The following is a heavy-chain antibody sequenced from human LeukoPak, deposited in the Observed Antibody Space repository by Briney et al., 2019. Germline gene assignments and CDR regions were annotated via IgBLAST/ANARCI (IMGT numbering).Heavy chain of an antibody. Sequence: KSGGFLRVSCAASGFTFSNAWMSWVRQAPGKGLEWVGRIKRKTDGATTDYAAPVKGRFTISRDDSKNTLYLQMASLKTEDTAMYYCTTDKSEGTMIEVLGVIWGQGTLVTVSS. J-gene: IGHJ4*02. CDR3: TTDKSEGTMIEVLGVI. D-gene: IGHD3-22*01. V-gene: IGHV3-15*01. CDR2: IKRKTDGATT. CDR1: GFTFSNAW.